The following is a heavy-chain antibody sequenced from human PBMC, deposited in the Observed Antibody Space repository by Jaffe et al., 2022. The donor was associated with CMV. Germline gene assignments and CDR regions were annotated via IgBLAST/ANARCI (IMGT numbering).Heavy chain of an antibody. CDR2: IRSKAYGGTT. CDR1: GFTFGDYA. CDR3: TRVWEAYDLKWGDAFDI. V-gene: IGHV3-49*04. J-gene: IGHJ3*02. D-gene: IGHD1-26*01. Sequence: EVQLVESGGGLVQPGRSLRLSCTASGFTFGDYAMSWVRQAPGKGLEWVGFIRSKAYGGTTEYAASVKGRFTISRDDSKSIAYLQMNSLKTEDTAVYYCTRVWEAYDLKWGDAFDIWGQGTMVTVSS.